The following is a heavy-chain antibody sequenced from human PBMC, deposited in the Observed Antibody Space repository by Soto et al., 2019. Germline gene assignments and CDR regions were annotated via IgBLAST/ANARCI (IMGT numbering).Heavy chain of an antibody. CDR2: IKEDGSEK. CDR1: GFTFSSYW. Sequence: PGGSLRLSCAASGFTFSSYWISWVRQAPGKGLEWVANIKEDGSEKYYVDSVKGRFTISRDNAKNSLYLQMNSLRAEDTAVYYCARDYYKYYDSSGYYRSPAYWGQGTLVTVSS. D-gene: IGHD3-22*01. V-gene: IGHV3-7*01. J-gene: IGHJ4*02. CDR3: ARDYYKYYDSSGYYRSPAY.